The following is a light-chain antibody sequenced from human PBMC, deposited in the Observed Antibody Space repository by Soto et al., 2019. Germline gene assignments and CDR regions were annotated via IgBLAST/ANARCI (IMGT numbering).Light chain of an antibody. CDR1: QSVSNNY. CDR2: GSS. J-gene: IGKJ2*01. V-gene: IGKV3-20*01. Sequence: EVVLTQSPGTLSLSPGERAALSCMASQSVSNNYFAWYQQKPGQAPRLLIFGSSDRATGIPDRFSGSGSGTDFTLTIRRLEPEDFAVYYCQQYGSSPPYTFGQGTKLEIK. CDR3: QQYGSSPPYT.